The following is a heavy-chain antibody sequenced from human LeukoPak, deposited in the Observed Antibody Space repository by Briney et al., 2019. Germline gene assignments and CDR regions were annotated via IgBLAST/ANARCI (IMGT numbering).Heavy chain of an antibody. CDR3: ARHLLYPAAVVDNWFDP. D-gene: IGHD4-23*01. CDR2: IYYSGST. Sequence: PSETLSLTCTVSGASISSANYYWGWIRQPAGKGLEWIGTIYYSGSTYYNPSLKSRVTMPVDTFKNQFSLKLSSVTAADTAVYFCARHLLYPAAVVDNWFDPWGQGTLVTVSS. J-gene: IGHJ5*02. CDR1: GASISSANYY. V-gene: IGHV4-39*01.